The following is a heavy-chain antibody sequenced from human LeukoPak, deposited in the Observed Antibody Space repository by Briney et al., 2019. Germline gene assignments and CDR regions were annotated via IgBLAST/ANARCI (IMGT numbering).Heavy chain of an antibody. V-gene: IGHV3-53*01. J-gene: IGHJ4*02. D-gene: IGHD6-19*01. CDR1: GFTVSSNY. CDR2: IYPGSDI. Sequence: GGSLRLSCAASGFTVSSNYMSWVRQAPGKGLQWVSVIYPGSDIYYADSVKGRFTISRDNSKNTLYLQMNSLRAEDTAVYYCAKVDSSGWGRRDYFDYWGQGTLVTVSS. CDR3: AKVDSSGWGRRDYFDY.